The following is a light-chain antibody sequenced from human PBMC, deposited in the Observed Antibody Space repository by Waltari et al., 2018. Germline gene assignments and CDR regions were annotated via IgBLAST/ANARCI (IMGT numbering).Light chain of an antibody. Sequence: TCRASQSVSRWLAWYQQKPGKAPNLLIYKTSTLESGVPSRFSGSGSGTEVSLTISSLQPDDFATYDGQHYSTYSWTFGQGTKLEIK. CDR2: KTS. CDR3: QHYSTYSWT. CDR1: QSVSRW. V-gene: IGKV1-5*03. J-gene: IGKJ1*01.